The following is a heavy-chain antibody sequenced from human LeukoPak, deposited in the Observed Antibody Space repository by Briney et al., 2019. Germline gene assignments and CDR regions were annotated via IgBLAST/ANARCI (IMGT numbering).Heavy chain of an antibody. CDR3: ARGTMMVGP. V-gene: IGHV4-59*01. J-gene: IGHJ5*02. CDR2: IYYSGST. CDR1: GGSISSYY. D-gene: IGHD3-22*01. Sequence: PSETLSLTCTVSGGSISSYYWSWLRQPPGKGLEWIGYIYYSGSTNYNPSLKSRVTISVDTSKNQFSLKLSSVTAADTAVYYCARGTMMVGPWGQGTLVTVSS.